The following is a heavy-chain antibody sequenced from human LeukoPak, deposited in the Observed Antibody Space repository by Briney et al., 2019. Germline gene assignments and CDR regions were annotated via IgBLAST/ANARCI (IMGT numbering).Heavy chain of an antibody. V-gene: IGHV1-46*01. CDR2: INPSGGST. CDR1: GYTFTSYY. D-gene: IGHD3-22*01. J-gene: IGHJ4*02. Sequence: EASVKVSCKASGYTFTSYYMHWVRQAPGQGLEWVGIINPSGGSTSYAQKFQGRVTMTRDMSTSTVYMELSSLRSEDTAVYYCARDQGYYDSSGYYIYWGQGTLVTVSS. CDR3: ARDQGYYDSSGYYIY.